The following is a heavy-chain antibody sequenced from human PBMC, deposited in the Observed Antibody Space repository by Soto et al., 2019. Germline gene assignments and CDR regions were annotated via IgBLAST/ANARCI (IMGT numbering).Heavy chain of an antibody. CDR2: IFPDDSET. Sequence: GESLKISCKASGYSFSSYWIGWVRQIPGKGLEWMGIIFPDDSETRYSPSFQGKVSISVDKSITTAYLQWSSLKASDTAMYYCASRIYDTSCYRYFDFSGQGTMVTVYS. D-gene: IGHD3-22*01. V-gene: IGHV5-51*01. CDR3: ASRIYDTSCYRYFDF. CDR1: GYSFSSYW. J-gene: IGHJ4*02.